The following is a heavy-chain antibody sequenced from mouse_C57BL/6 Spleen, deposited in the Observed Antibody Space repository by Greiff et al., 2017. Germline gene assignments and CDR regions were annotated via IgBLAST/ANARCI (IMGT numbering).Heavy chain of an antibody. V-gene: IGHV5-17*01. J-gene: IGHJ1*03. Sequence: EVQLVDSGGGLVKPGGSLKLSCAASGFTFSDYGMHWVRQAPEKGLEWVAYISSGSSTIYYADTVKGRFTISRDNAKNTLFLQMTSLRSEDTAMYYGARAYGSSYRYFDVWGTGTTVPVSS. CDR2: ISSGSSTI. CDR3: ARAYGSSYRYFDV. D-gene: IGHD1-1*01. CDR1: GFTFSDYG.